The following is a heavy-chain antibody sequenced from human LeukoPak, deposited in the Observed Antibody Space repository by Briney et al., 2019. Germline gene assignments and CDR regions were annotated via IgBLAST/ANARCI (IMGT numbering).Heavy chain of an antibody. D-gene: IGHD5-18*01. CDR2: IYYSGST. V-gene: IGHV4-39*07. CDR1: GGSISSSSYY. J-gene: IGHJ6*03. Sequence: SETLSLTCTVSGGSISSSSYYWGWIRQPPGKGLEWIGSIYYSGSTYYNPSLKSRVTISVDTSKNQFSLKLSSVTAADTAVYYCARSARGAAMVSGYYYYYMVVWGKGTTVTVSS. CDR3: ARSARGAAMVSGYYYYYMVV.